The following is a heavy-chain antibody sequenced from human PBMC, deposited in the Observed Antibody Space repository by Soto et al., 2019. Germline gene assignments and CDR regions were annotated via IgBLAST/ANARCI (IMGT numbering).Heavy chain of an antibody. V-gene: IGHV4-34*01. D-gene: IGHD5-12*01. Sequence: QVQLQQWGAGLLKPSETLSLTCAVYGGSFSGYYWSWIRQPPGKGLEWIGEIKDGGNTNYSPSLKRRVTTSADTSKNTFSPKLNSVPAADTAVYYCARGQEAIVATHWAQGTLVTVSS. J-gene: IGHJ4*02. CDR2: IKDGGNT. CDR1: GGSFSGYY. CDR3: ARGQEAIVATH.